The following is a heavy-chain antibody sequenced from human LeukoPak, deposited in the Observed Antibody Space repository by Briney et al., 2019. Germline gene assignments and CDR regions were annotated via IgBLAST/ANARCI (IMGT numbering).Heavy chain of an antibody. V-gene: IGHV4-4*07. CDR2: IYTSGST. CDR3: ARDTRYDIPEDWYYYYYMDV. J-gene: IGHJ6*03. D-gene: IGHD3-9*01. CDR1: GGSFSSYY. Sequence: SETLSLTCTVPGGSFSSYYWSWIRQPAGKGLEWIGRIYTSGSTNYNPSLKSRVTMSVDTSKNQFSLKLSSVTAADTAVYYCARDTRYDIPEDWYYYYYMDVWGKGTTVTISS.